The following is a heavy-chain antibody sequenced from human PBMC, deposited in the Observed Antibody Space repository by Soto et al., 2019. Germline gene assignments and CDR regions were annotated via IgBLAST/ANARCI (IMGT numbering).Heavy chain of an antibody. D-gene: IGHD4-17*01. CDR1: GGSISSGGYY. J-gene: IGHJ1*01. V-gene: IGHV4-31*03. Sequence: QVQLQESGPGLVKPSQTLSLTCTVSGGSISSGGYYWSWIRQHPGKGLEWIGYIYYSGSTYYNPSLKSRVTISVDTSKNQFSLKLSSVTAADTAVYYCARAAKRPSYGGNSGGYFQHWGQGTLVTVSS. CDR3: ARAAKRPSYGGNSGGYFQH. CDR2: IYYSGST.